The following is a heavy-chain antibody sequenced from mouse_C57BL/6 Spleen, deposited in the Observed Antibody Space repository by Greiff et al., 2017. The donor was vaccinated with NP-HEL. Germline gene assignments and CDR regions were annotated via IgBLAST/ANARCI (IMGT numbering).Heavy chain of an antibody. CDR1: GYTFTSYW. D-gene: IGHD2-12*01. J-gene: IGHJ4*01. CDR2: IDPSDSET. V-gene: IGHV1-52*01. CDR3: ARPAYYSPLGAMDY. Sequence: VKLQQPGAELVRPGSSVKLSCKASGYTFTSYWMHWVKQRPIQGLEWIGNIDPSDSETHYNQKFKDKATLTVDKSSSTAYMQLSSLTSEDSAVYYCARPAYYSPLGAMDYWGQGTSVTVSS.